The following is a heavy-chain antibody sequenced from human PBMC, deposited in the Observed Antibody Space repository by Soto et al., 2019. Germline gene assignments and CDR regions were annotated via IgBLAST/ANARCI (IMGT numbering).Heavy chain of an antibody. V-gene: IGHV4-59*08. CDR1: GGSISSYY. J-gene: IGHJ5*02. CDR2: IYYSGST. CDR3: ARQIYGSGSYYNELNWFDP. Sequence: SETLSLTCTVSGGSISSYYWSWIRQPPGKGLEWIGYIYYSGSTNYNPSLKSRVTISVDTSKNQFSLKLSSVTAADTAVYYCARQIYGSGSYYNELNWFDPWGQGTLVTVSS. D-gene: IGHD3-10*01.